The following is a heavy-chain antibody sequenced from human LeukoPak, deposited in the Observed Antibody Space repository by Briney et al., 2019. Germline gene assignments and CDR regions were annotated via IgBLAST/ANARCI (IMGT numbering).Heavy chain of an antibody. J-gene: IGHJ5*02. CDR2: IYYSGST. CDR1: GGSISSHY. CDR3: ARLLTRDYGDYVLDWFDP. V-gene: IGHV4-59*11. D-gene: IGHD4-17*01. Sequence: PSETLSLTCTVSGGSISSHYWSWIRQPPGKGLEWIGYIYYSGSTNYNPSLKSRVTISVDTSKNQFSLKLSSVTAADTAVYYCARLLTRDYGDYVLDWFDPWGQGTLVTVSS.